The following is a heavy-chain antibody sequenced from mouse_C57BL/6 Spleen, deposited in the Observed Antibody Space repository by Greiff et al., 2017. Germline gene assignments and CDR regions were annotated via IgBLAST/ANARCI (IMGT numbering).Heavy chain of an antibody. J-gene: IGHJ1*03. CDR3: ARSRYDYDGYWYFDV. D-gene: IGHD2-4*01. Sequence: QVQLQQPGAELVRPGTSVKLSCKASGYTFTSYWMHWVKQRPGQGLEWIGVIDPSDSYTNYNQKFKGKATLTVDTSSSTAYMQLSRLASEDSAVYYCARSRYDYDGYWYFDVWGTGTTVTVSS. CDR1: GYTFTSYW. CDR2: IDPSDSYT. V-gene: IGHV1-59*01.